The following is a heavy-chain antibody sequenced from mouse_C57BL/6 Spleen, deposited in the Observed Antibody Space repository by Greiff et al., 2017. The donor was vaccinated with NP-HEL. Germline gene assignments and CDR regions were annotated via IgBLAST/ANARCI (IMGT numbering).Heavy chain of an antibody. D-gene: IGHD4-1*01. CDR3: ARPNWGAMDY. Sequence: QVQLKQPGAELVRPGSSVKLSCKASGYTFTSYWMHWVKQRPIQGLEWIGNIDPSDSETHYNQKFKDKATLTVDKSSSTAYMQLSSLTSEDSAVYYGARPNWGAMDYWGQGTSVTVSS. CDR2: IDPSDSET. V-gene: IGHV1-52*01. CDR1: GYTFTSYW. J-gene: IGHJ4*01.